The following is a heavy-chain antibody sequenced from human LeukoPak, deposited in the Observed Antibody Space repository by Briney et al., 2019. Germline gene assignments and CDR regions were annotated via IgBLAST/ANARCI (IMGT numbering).Heavy chain of an antibody. J-gene: IGHJ4*02. CDR3: AKGPQLGNIDY. CDR1: GFTFDDYA. Sequence: GGSLRLSCAASGFTFDDYAMHWVRHAPGKGLEWVSGISWNSGSIGYADSVKGRFTISRDNAKNSLYLQMNSLRAEDTALYYCAKGPQLGNIDYWGQGTLVTVSS. CDR2: ISWNSGSI. D-gene: IGHD7-27*01. V-gene: IGHV3-9*01.